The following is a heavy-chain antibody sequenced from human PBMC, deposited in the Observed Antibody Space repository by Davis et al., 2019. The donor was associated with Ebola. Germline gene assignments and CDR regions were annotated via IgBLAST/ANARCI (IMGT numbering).Heavy chain of an antibody. Sequence: GESLKISCAASGFTFSTYAMNWVRQAPGKGLEWVSGISSSGDSTYYADSVKGRFTISRDNAKNSLYLQMNSLRAEDTAVYYCARVPRPDDFWSGWVFGMDVWGQGTTVTVSS. CDR3: ARVPRPDDFWSGWVFGMDV. CDR1: GFTFSTYA. J-gene: IGHJ6*02. D-gene: IGHD3-3*01. V-gene: IGHV3-23*01. CDR2: ISSSGDST.